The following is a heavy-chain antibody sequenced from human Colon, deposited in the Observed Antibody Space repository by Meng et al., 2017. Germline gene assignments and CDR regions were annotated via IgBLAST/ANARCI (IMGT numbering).Heavy chain of an antibody. CDR3: ARAVKTAADQPYYFDY. CDR1: GASISSSSYY. V-gene: IGHV4-39*07. D-gene: IGHD6-13*01. J-gene: IGHJ4*02. CDR2: IYYSVTT. Sequence: PQLQEPGPGLVKPSGTLSLPCTVSGASISSSSYYWGWIRQPPGKGLEWIGSIYYSVTTYYNPSLKSRVTISVDTSKNQFSLKLSSVTAADTAVYFCARAVKTAADQPYYFDYWGQGTLVTVSS.